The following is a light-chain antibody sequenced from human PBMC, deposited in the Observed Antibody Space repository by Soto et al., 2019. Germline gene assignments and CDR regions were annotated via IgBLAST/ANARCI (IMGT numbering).Light chain of an antibody. Sequence: ETVFTQSPGTLSLSPGERATLSCRASQSVSSSYLVCYQQKPGQAPRLLIYGASSMATGILDTFSDSGFGTDFTITSVRVAPEDFSVYYCRQYGSSPLRFGQVTKAEI. J-gene: IGKJ1*01. CDR2: GAS. CDR1: QSVSSSY. CDR3: RQYGSSPLR. V-gene: IGKV3-20*01.